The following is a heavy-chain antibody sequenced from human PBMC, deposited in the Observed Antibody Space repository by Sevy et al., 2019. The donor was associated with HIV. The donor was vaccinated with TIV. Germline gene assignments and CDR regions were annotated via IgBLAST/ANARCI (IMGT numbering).Heavy chain of an antibody. CDR3: ARQYYYDSSGYPFWFDP. CDR1: GYTFTGYY. CDR2: INPNSGGT. J-gene: IGHJ5*02. D-gene: IGHD3-22*01. V-gene: IGHV1-2*02. Sequence: ASVKVSCKASGYTFTGYYMHWVRQAPGQGLEWMGWINPNSGGTNYAQKFQGRVTMTRDTSISTAYMELSRLRSDDTAVYYCARQYYYDSSGYPFWFDPWGQGTLVTVSS.